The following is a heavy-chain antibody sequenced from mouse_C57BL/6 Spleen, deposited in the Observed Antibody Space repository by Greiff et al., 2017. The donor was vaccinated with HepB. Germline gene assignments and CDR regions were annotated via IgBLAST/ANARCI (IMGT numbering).Heavy chain of an antibody. V-gene: IGHV3-6*01. J-gene: IGHJ3*01. CDR3: ARDQGYGNGFAY. CDR1: GYSITSGYY. Sequence: DVQLQESGPGLVKPSQSLSLTCSVTGYSITSGYYWNWIRQFPGNKLEWMGYISYDGSNNYNPSLKNRISITRDTSKNQFFLKLNSVTTEDTATYYCARDQGYGNGFAYWGQGTLVTVSA. D-gene: IGHD1-1*01. CDR2: ISYDGSN.